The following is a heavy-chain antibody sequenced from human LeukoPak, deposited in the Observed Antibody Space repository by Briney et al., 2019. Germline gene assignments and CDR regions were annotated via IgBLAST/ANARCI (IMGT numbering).Heavy chain of an antibody. CDR1: GITFSSYG. CDR3: AKTTAWNPFDC. V-gene: IGHV3-23*01. J-gene: IGHJ4*02. CDR2: ISGSGESP. D-gene: IGHD1-1*01. Sequence: GGSLRLSCAASGITFSSYGMSWVRQAPGKGLEWVSLISGSGESPDYADSVKGRFTISRDSSKNTLYLQMNSLRVEDTAVYYCAKTTAWNPFDCWGQGTLVTVSS.